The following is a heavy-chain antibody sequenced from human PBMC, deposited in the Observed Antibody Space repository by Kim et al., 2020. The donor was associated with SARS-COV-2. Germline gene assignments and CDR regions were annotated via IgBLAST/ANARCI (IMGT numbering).Heavy chain of an antibody. CDR2: IYYSGST. CDR1: GGSISSYY. Sequence: SETLSLTCTVSGGSISSYYWSWIRQPPGKGLEWIGYIYYSGSTNYNPSLKSRVTISVDTSKNQFSLKLSSVTAADTAVYYCARAMEYSSSTADFDYWGQGTLVTVSS. V-gene: IGHV4-59*01. D-gene: IGHD6-6*01. CDR3: ARAMEYSSSTADFDY. J-gene: IGHJ4*02.